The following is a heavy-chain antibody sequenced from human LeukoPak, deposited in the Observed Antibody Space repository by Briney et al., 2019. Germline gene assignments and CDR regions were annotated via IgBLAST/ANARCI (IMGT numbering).Heavy chain of an antibody. J-gene: IGHJ4*02. CDR3: ARVYRSGGSCLDY. CDR1: GFPFSGYA. D-gene: IGHD2-15*01. CDR2: ISGNGGGT. Sequence: GGSLRLSCAASGFPFSGYAMSWVRQAPGKGLEWVSAISGNGGGTYYADSLKVRFTISRDNPKNTLNLQMNSLRAEDTAVYYCARVYRSGGSCLDYWGQGTLVTVSS. V-gene: IGHV3-23*01.